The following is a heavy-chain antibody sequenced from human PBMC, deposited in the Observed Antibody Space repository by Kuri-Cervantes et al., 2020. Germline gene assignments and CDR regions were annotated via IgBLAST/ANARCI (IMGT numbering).Heavy chain of an antibody. CDR1: GFTFSAYG. Sequence: LSLTCAAAGFTFSAYGTHWVRQAPAKGPEWVSYILDDGSYKFYADSVKGRFTISRDISKNTVYLQMNSLRPEDTAVYYCARNQGVNGWVNWFDPWGQGTLVTVSS. CDR2: ILDDGSYK. J-gene: IGHJ5*02. CDR3: ARNQGVNGWVNWFDP. D-gene: IGHD6-19*01. V-gene: IGHV3-30*03.